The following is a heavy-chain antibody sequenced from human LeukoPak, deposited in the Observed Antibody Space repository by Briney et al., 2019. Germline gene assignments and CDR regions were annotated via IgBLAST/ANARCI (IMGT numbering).Heavy chain of an antibody. Sequence: PGGSLRLSCAASGFTVSSNYMSWVRQAPGKGLEWVPVIYSGGSTYYADSVKGRFTISRDNSKNTLYLQMNSLRAEDTAVYYCASSYYDFWSGYPFYYYYGMDVWGQATTVTVSS. CDR2: IYSGGST. CDR3: ASSYYDFWSGYPFYYYYGMDV. J-gene: IGHJ6*02. CDR1: GFTVSSNY. V-gene: IGHV3-53*01. D-gene: IGHD3-3*01.